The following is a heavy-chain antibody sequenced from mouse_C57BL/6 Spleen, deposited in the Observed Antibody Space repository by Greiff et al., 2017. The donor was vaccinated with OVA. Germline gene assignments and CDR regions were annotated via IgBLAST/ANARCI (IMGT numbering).Heavy chain of an antibody. CDR1: GFTFSDYG. Sequence: EVQGVESGGGLVKPGGSLKLSCAASGFTFSDYGMHWVRQAPEKGLEWVAYISSGSSTIYYADTVKGRFTISRDNAKNTLFLQMTSLRSEDTAMYYCARGGYDMGYYAMDYWGQGTSVTVSS. D-gene: IGHD2-2*01. CDR2: ISSGSSTI. V-gene: IGHV5-17*01. J-gene: IGHJ4*01. CDR3: ARGGYDMGYYAMDY.